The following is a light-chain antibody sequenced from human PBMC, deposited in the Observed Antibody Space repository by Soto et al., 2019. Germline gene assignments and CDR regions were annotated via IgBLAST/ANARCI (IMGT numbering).Light chain of an antibody. CDR1: QSVSSK. J-gene: IGKJ4*01. Sequence: EIVMTQSPATLSVSPGERAALSCRASQSVSSKLAWYKQRPGQAPRLLIYDAEERATGIPDRFSGSGSGTDFTLTISRLEPEDFAVYYCQQYGDSSLTFGGGTKVEI. CDR3: QQYGDSSLT. CDR2: DAE. V-gene: IGKV3D-15*01.